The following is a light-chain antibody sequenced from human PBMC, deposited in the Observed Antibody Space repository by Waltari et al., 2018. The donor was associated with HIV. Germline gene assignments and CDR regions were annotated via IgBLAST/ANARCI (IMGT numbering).Light chain of an antibody. CDR2: EVN. J-gene: IGLJ2*01. Sequence: QSALTQPPSASGSLGQSVTISCTGASSDVGGYNYVSWYQQHPGKAPKLIIYEVNKRPSGVPDRFFGSKSCNTASLTVSGLQAEDEADYYCSSYAGSNNFVVFGGGTNLTVL. CDR3: SSYAGSNNFVV. V-gene: IGLV2-8*01. CDR1: SSDVGGYNY.